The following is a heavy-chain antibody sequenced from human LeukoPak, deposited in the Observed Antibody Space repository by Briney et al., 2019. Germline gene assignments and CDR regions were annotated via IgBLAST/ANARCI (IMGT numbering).Heavy chain of an antibody. Sequence: SVKVSCKASGGTFSGYAISWVRQAPGQGLEWMGGIIPIFGTANYAQKFQGRVTITTDESTSTAYMELCSLRSEDTAVYYCATSSVSVVAAIYYYYYYMDVWGKGTTVTVSS. D-gene: IGHD2-15*01. CDR3: ATSSVSVVAAIYYYYYYMDV. J-gene: IGHJ6*03. V-gene: IGHV1-69*05. CDR2: IIPIFGTA. CDR1: GGTFSGYA.